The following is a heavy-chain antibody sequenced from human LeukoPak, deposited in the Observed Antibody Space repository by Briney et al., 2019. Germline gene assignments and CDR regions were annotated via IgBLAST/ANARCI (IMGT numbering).Heavy chain of an antibody. J-gene: IGHJ5*02. V-gene: IGHV1-69*04. CDR3: ARDRSSLEMWFDP. Sequence: SVKVSCKASGGTFSSYAISWVRQAPGQGLEWMGRIIPILGIANYAQRFQGRVTITADKSTSTAYMELSSLRSEDTAVYYCARDRSSLEMWFDPWGQGTLVTVSS. CDR1: GGTFSSYA. D-gene: IGHD3-10*01. CDR2: IIPILGIA.